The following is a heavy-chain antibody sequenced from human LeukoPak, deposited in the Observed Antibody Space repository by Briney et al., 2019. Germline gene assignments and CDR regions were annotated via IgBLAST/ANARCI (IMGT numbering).Heavy chain of an antibody. CDR1: GFTFSSYA. CDR3: ARDHLQVGIFDY. J-gene: IGHJ4*02. Sequence: GGSLRLSCAASGFTFSSYAMHWVRQAPGKGLEWVAVISYDGSNKYYADSVKGRFTISRDNSKNTLYLQMNSLRVEDTAVYYCARDHLQVGIFDYWGQGTLVTVSS. CDR2: ISYDGSNK. D-gene: IGHD1-26*01. V-gene: IGHV3-30-3*01.